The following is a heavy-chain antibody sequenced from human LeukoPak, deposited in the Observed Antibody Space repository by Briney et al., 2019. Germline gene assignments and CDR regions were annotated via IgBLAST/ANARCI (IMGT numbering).Heavy chain of an antibody. CDR2: IKQDGSEK. CDR3: AKGASSSWYGD. V-gene: IGHV3-7*03. CDR1: GFTFSSYW. J-gene: IGHJ4*02. Sequence: GGSLRLSCAASGFTFSSYWMSWVRQAPGKGLEWVANIKQDGSEKYYADSVKGRFTISRDNAKNSLYLQMNSLRAEDTALYYCAKGASSSWYGDWGQGTLVTVSS. D-gene: IGHD6-13*01.